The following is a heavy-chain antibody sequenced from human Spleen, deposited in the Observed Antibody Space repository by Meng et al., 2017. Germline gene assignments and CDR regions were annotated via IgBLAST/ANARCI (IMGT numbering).Heavy chain of an antibody. CDR3: TRADTYYDFWSGSDV. D-gene: IGHD3-3*01. CDR2: IRSKANSYAT. V-gene: IGHV3-73*01. J-gene: IGHJ6*02. CDR1: GFTFSGSA. Sequence: ESLKISCAASGFTFSGSAMHWVRQASGKGLEWVGRIRSKANSYATAYAASVKGRFTISRDDSKNTAYLQMNSLKTEDTAVYYCTRADTYYDFWSGSDVWGQGTTVTVSS.